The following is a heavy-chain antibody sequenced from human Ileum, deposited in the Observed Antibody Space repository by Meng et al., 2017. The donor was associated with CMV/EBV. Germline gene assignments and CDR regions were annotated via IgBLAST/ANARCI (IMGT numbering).Heavy chain of an antibody. CDR2: ISYDGTNK. V-gene: IGHV3-30*04. CDR1: GFTFNTYT. Sequence: GGSLRLSCVASGFTFNTYTMHWVRQAPGKGLEWVAVISYDGTNKYYADSVKGRFTISRDNSRNTLYLQMNSLGGEDTAVYYCAREGPWYQLRQHYYGMDVWCQGTTVTVSS. J-gene: IGHJ6*02. D-gene: IGHD2-2*01. CDR3: AREGPWYQLRQHYYGMDV.